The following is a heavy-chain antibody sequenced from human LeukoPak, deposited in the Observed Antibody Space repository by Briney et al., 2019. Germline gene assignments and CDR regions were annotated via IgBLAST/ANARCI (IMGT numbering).Heavy chain of an antibody. CDR3: ARSHGVTTVTTDGFDP. CDR2: IGAYNGNT. D-gene: IGHD4-17*01. V-gene: IGHV1-18*01. CDR1: GYTFTSYG. J-gene: IGHJ5*02. Sequence: ASVKVSCKASGYTFTSYGISWVRQAPGQGLEWMGWIGAYNGNTNYAQKLQGRVTMTTDTSTSTAYMELRSLRSDDTAVYYCARSHGVTTVTTDGFDPWGQGTLVTVSS.